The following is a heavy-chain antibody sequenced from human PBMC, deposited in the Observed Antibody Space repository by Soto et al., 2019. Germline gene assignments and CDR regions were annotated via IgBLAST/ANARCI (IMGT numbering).Heavy chain of an antibody. D-gene: IGHD2-2*01. Sequence: GESLKISCNGSGYSFTSYCISWVLQMPGKGLEWMGRIDPSDSYTNYSPSFQGHVTISADRSISTAYLQWSSLKASDTAMYYCARLPVVPAAITNNWFDPWGQGTLVTVSS. CDR3: ARLPVVPAAITNNWFDP. CDR1: GYSFTSYC. V-gene: IGHV5-10-1*01. J-gene: IGHJ5*02. CDR2: IDPSDSYT.